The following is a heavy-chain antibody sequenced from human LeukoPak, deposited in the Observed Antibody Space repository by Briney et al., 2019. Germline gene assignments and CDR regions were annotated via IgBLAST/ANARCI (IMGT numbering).Heavy chain of an antibody. CDR2: IYYSGST. CDR1: GGSISSYF. J-gene: IGHJ4*02. V-gene: IGHV4-59*01. Sequence: SETLSLTCTVSGGSISSYFWSWIRQPPGKGLKWIGYIYYSGSTNYNPSLKSRVTISVDTSKNQFSLKLSSVTAADTAVYYCARCPTFYGSASLYYFDYWGQGTLVTVSS. CDR3: ARCPTFYGSASLYYFDY. D-gene: IGHD3-10*01.